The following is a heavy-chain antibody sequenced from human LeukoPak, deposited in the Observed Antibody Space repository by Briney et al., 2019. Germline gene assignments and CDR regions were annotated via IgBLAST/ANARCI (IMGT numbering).Heavy chain of an antibody. J-gene: IGHJ5*02. CDR1: GGSVSSGSYY. D-gene: IGHD2/OR15-2a*01. CDR2: IYYSGGT. CDR3: ARGVHSFGFDP. V-gene: IGHV4-61*01. Sequence: PSETLSLTCTVSGGSVSSGSYYWSWIRQPPGKGLEWIGYIYYSGGTNYNPSLKSRVTTSVDTSKNQFSLKLSSVTAADTAVYYCARGVHSFGFDPWGQGTLVTVSS.